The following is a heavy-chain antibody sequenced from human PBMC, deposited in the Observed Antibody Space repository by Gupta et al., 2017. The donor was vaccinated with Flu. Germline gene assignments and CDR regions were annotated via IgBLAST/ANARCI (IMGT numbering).Heavy chain of an antibody. J-gene: IGHJ6*02. V-gene: IGHV3-33*01. CDR1: GFTLSSYG. Sequence: VQLVESGGGVVKPGGSLVLSCPASGFTLSSYGIHWVRQAPGKGLECVAVIWFDGINKYYADFVKGRFSISRDNSKNTLYLQMNSLRAEDTAVYYCARDAALGSGMDVWGHGTTVTVS. D-gene: IGHD6-13*01. CDR2: IWFDGINK. CDR3: ARDAALGSGMDV.